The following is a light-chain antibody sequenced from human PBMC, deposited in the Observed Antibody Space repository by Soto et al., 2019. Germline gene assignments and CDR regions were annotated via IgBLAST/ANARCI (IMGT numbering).Light chain of an antibody. V-gene: IGKV3-15*01. Sequence: EVVMTQSPATLSVSPGDWATLSCRASQSVSSDLAWYQQKPGQAPRLLIYGASTRATGIPARFSGSGSGTAFALTISTLQSEDFAVYYCQQYNNWPPWTFGQGTKVEI. J-gene: IGKJ1*01. CDR3: QQYNNWPPWT. CDR1: QSVSSD. CDR2: GAS.